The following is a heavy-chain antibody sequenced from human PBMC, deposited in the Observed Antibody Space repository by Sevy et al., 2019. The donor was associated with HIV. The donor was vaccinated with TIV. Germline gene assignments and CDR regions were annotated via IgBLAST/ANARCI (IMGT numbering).Heavy chain of an antibody. V-gene: IGHV3-11*01. D-gene: IGHD4-17*01. CDR2: IRSSGTTI. Sequence: GGSLRLSCAASGFTFSDYYMSWIRQAPGKGLEWLSYIRSSGTTIYYADSLKGRFTISRDNAKNSLHLQMNSLRAEDTGVYYCASVLFGDYRNWFDPWGQGTLVTVSS. J-gene: IGHJ5*02. CDR3: ASVLFGDYRNWFDP. CDR1: GFTFSDYY.